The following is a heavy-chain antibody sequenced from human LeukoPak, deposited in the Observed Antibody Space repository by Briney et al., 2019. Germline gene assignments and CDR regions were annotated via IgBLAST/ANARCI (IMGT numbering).Heavy chain of an antibody. D-gene: IGHD4-17*01. V-gene: IGHV3-9*01. CDR2: ISWNSGSI. CDR1: GFTFDDYA. J-gene: IGHJ3*02. CDR3: AKDMSYGDYPDNAFDI. Sequence: PGRSLRLSCAASGFTFDDYAMHWVRQAPGKGLEWVSGISWNSGSIGYADSVKGRFTISRDNAKNSLYLQMNSLRAEDTALYYCAKDMSYGDYPDNAFDIWGQGTMVTVSS.